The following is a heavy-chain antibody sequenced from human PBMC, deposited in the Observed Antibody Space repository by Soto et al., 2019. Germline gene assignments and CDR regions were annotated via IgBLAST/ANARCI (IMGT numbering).Heavy chain of an antibody. D-gene: IGHD2-15*01. CDR2: ISITGATT. V-gene: IGHV3-48*03. Sequence: GSLLVSCAASGFSFTAYEMNWVRQAPGKGLEWISHISITGATTNYADSVKGRFVISRDNAKSSLYLQMESLRADDTAVYYCARDAGKLTTYRPSAFDFWGQGTLVTVYS. J-gene: IGHJ4*02. CDR1: GFSFTAYE. CDR3: ARDAGKLTTYRPSAFDF.